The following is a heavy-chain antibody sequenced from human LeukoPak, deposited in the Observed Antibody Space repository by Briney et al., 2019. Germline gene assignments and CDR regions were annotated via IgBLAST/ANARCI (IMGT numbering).Heavy chain of an antibody. V-gene: IGHV4-59*01. J-gene: IGHJ4*02. CDR3: TRAVSYSSDWSFYNY. CDR2: IYYTGST. CDR1: GGSINSFY. D-gene: IGHD6-19*01. Sequence: SETLSLTCTVSGGSINSFYWNWIRQPPGQGLEWIGDIYYTGSTNYNPSLKSRVTISVDTSKNQFSLKLSSVTAADTAVYYCTRAVSYSSDWSFYNYWGQGTLVTVSS.